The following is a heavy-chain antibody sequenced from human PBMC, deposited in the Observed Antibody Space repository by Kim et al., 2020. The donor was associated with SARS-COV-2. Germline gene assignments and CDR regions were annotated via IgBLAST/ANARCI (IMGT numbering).Heavy chain of an antibody. CDR3: ARHWYDILTGYLDY. Sequence: TPSLKSRVTITVDTSKNPFSLKLSSVTAADTAVYYCARHWYDILTGYLDYWGQGTLVTVSS. D-gene: IGHD3-9*01. J-gene: IGHJ4*02. V-gene: IGHV4-30-2*03.